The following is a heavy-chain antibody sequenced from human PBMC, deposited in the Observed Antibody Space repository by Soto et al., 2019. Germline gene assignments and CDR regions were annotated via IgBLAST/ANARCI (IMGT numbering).Heavy chain of an antibody. CDR1: GYTFTSYH. CDR2: ISAYNTNT. V-gene: IGHV1-18*01. Sequence: QVQLVQSGAEVKKPGASVKVSCKTSGYTFTSYHISWVRQAPGQGLEWMGWISAYNTNTNYAQQFQGRVTLTTDTLPSTAYMELRSLRSDDTAVYYCARDTPPTDYWGQGTLVTVSS. J-gene: IGHJ4*02. CDR3: ARDTPPTDY.